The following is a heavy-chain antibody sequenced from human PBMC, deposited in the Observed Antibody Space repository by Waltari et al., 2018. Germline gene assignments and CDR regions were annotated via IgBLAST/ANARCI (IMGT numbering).Heavy chain of an antibody. CDR2: INAGNGNT. J-gene: IGHJ4*02. CDR3: ARRTWAENGSGSPGFDY. V-gene: IGHV1-3*01. D-gene: IGHD3-10*01. CDR1: GYTFTSYA. Sequence: QVQLVQSGAEVKKPGASVKVSCKASGYTFTSYAMHWVRQAPGQRLEWMGWINAGNGNTKYSQKFQGRVTITRDTSASTAYMELSSLRSEDTAVYYCARRTWAENGSGSPGFDYWGQGTLVTVSS.